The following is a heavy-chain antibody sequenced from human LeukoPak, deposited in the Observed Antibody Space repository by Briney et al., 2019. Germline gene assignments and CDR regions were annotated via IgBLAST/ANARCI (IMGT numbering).Heavy chain of an antibody. D-gene: IGHD3-16*01. CDR3: ARGGGWDAFDI. Sequence: RTSETLSLTCAVSGGSFSSGSYFWSWIRQPAGKGLEWIGCIFTNGNTNYNPSLKSRVTISADTSKNQLSLKLSSVTAADTAVYYCARGGGWDAFDIWGQGTMVTVSS. V-gene: IGHV4-61*02. CDR1: GGSFSSGSYF. J-gene: IGHJ3*02. CDR2: IFTNGNT.